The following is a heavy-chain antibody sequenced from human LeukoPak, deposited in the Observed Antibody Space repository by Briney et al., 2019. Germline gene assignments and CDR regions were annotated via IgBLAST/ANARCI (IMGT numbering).Heavy chain of an antibody. Sequence: PGGSLRLTCAASGFSFGGYGKHLVRQAPGKGLEWVAVIWYDGSDKYYGDSVKGRFSVSRDNSENRLYLQMNGLRAEDTAVYYCARAYSSGSGVETCDIWRQGTLVTVSS. D-gene: IGHD6-19*01. V-gene: IGHV3-33*01. CDR2: IWYDGSDK. CDR3: ARAYSSGSGVETCDI. CDR1: GFSFGGYG. J-gene: IGHJ4*02.